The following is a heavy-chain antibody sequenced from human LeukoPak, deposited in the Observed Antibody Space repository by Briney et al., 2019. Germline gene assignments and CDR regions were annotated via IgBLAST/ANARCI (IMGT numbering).Heavy chain of an antibody. CDR3: ASRLRRNLFDP. CDR1: GVSIRRDY. V-gene: IGHV4-59*08. J-gene: IGHJ5*02. Sequence: SETLSLTCTVSGVSIRRDYWSWIRLPPGKGLEWIGYIYYSGSSNYNPSLKSRVTMSVDMSKNQFSLKLASVTAADTAVYYCASRLRRNLFDPWGQGTLVTVSS. D-gene: IGHD5/OR15-5a*01. CDR2: IYYSGSS.